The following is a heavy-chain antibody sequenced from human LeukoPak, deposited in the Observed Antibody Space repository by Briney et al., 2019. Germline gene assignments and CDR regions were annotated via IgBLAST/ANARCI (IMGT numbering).Heavy chain of an antibody. CDR1: GGSISSSSYY. D-gene: IGHD6-13*01. CDR3: ARAAAGTVFDY. CDR2: IYYSGST. V-gene: IGHV4-39*01. Sequence: SDTLSLTCTVSGGSISSSSYYWRWIPQPPGKGLEWIGSIYYSGSTYYNPSLKSRVTISVDTSKNQFSLKLSSVAAADTAVYYCARAAAGTVFDYWGQGTLVTVSS. J-gene: IGHJ4*02.